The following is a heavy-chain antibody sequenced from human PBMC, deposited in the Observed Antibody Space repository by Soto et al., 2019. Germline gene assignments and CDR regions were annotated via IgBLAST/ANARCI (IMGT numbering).Heavy chain of an antibody. J-gene: IGHJ4*02. Sequence: PWGSLRLSCAVSGFTFGDYYMSWIRQAPRKGLEWVSYTSSSGSTIYYADSVKGRFTISRDNAKNSLYLQMNSLRAEDTAVYYCARYRVRYSYGYPTPLFDYWGQGTLVTVSS. CDR1: GFTFGDYY. CDR2: TSSSGSTI. D-gene: IGHD5-18*01. CDR3: ARYRVRYSYGYPTPLFDY. V-gene: IGHV3-11*01.